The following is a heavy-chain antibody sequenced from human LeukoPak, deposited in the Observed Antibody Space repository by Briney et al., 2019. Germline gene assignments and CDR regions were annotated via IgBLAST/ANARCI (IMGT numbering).Heavy chain of an antibody. D-gene: IGHD6-6*01. Sequence: GGSLRFSCAASAFSISSSYMYWVRQTPGKGLEWVSVIFDEGTAYYADSVKGRFTISRDNSRTTLFLQMSSLRVEDTAVYYCARGVGVKRYYFDQWGQGTLVTVSS. CDR3: ARGVGVKRYYFDQ. V-gene: IGHV3-66*01. J-gene: IGHJ4*02. CDR1: AFSISSSY. CDR2: IFDEGTA.